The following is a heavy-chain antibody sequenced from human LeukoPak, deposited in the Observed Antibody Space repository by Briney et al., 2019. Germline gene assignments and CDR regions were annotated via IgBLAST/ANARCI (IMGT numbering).Heavy chain of an antibody. J-gene: IGHJ6*03. CDR1: GGSFSGYY. V-gene: IGHV4-34*01. CDR3: ARGYGSGSYYNKRYYYYYYMDV. CDR2: INHSGST. Sequence: SETLSLTCAVYGGSFSGYYWSWLRQPPGKGLEGIGEINHSGSTNYNPSLTRRVTIYVDTSKNQFSLKLRSVTAADTAVYYCARGYGSGSYYNKRYYYYYYMDVWGKGTTVTVSS. D-gene: IGHD3-10*01.